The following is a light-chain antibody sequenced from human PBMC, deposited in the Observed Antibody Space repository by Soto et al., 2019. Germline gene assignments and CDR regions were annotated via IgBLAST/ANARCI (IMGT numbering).Light chain of an antibody. V-gene: IGKV3-15*01. CDR1: LSVSRN. CDR2: DAS. CDR3: QQYNAWPRT. Sequence: IRITPFPATLAWSPGERATLSCRASLSVSRNLAWYQQKPGQAHRLLIFDASTRATGIPARFSGSGSGTEFTLTITSLQSEDFAVYYCQQYNAWPRTFGQGTKVDIK. J-gene: IGKJ1*01.